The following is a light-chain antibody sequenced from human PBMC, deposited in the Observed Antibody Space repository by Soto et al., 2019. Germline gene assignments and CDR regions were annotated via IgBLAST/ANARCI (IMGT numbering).Light chain of an antibody. Sequence: QSALTQPASVSGSPGQSITISCTGTCSDVGGYNYVSWYQHHPGKAPKLIIYDVSNRPSGVSIRFSGSKSDNTASLTISGLQPEDEADYHCSSYTTSNTRQIVFGTGTQLTVL. J-gene: IGLJ1*01. CDR3: SSYTTSNTRQIV. CDR2: DVS. V-gene: IGLV2-14*03. CDR1: CSDVGGYNY.